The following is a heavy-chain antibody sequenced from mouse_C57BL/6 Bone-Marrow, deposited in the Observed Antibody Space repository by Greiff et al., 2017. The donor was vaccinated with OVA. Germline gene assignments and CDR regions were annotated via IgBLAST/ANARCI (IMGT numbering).Heavy chain of an antibody. Sequence: VKLMESGPELARPWASVKISCQAFYTFSRRVHFAIRDTNYWMQWVKQRPGQGLEWIGAIYPGNGDTSYNQKFKGKATLTADKSSSTAYMQLSSLTSEDSAVYYCAWGIYDGYYYAMDYWGQGTSVTVSS. CDR2: GQGLEWIG. CDR1: YTFSRRVH. D-gene: IGHD2-3*01. J-gene: IGHJ4*01. V-gene: IGHV1-87*01. CDR3: SEDSAVYYCAWGIYDGYYYAMDY.